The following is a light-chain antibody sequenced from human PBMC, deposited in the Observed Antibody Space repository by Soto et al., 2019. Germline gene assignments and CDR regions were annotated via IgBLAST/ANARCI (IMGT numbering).Light chain of an antibody. CDR1: QDMTSY. CDR2: AAS. V-gene: IGKV1-9*01. J-gene: IGKJ2*01. CDR3: QQLHSFPRT. Sequence: DIPLTQSPSFLSASVGDRVTITCRASQDMTSYLAWYQQKPGKAPKVLIYAASTLQSGVPSRFSGSGSGTEFTLTITSLQPEDFATYYCQQLHSFPRTFGQGTKLEIK.